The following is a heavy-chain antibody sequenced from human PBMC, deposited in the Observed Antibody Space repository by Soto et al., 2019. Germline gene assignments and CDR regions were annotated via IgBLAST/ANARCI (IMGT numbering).Heavy chain of an antibody. Sequence: RGESLKISCKGSGYSFTSYWISWVRQMPGKGLEWMGRIDPSDSYTNYSPSFQGHVTISADKSISTAYLQWSSLKASDTAMYYCARTDIYCSGGSCYGMDVWGQGTTVTVSS. CDR1: GYSFTSYW. D-gene: IGHD2-15*01. J-gene: IGHJ6*02. CDR2: IDPSDSYT. CDR3: ARTDIYCSGGSCYGMDV. V-gene: IGHV5-10-1*01.